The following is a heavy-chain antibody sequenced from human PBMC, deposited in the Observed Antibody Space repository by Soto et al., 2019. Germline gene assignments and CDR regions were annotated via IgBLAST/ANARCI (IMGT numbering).Heavy chain of an antibody. J-gene: IGHJ4*02. CDR2: INPNSGGT. D-gene: IGHD3-3*01. CDR3: ARALTLEGWYDF. Sequence: ASVKVSCKASGYTFTGYYMHWVRQAPGQGLEWMGWINPNSGGTNYAQKFQGWVTMTRDTSISTAYMELSRLRPDDTAVYYCARALTLEGWYDFWGQGTLVTVSS. V-gene: IGHV1-2*04. CDR1: GYTFTGYY.